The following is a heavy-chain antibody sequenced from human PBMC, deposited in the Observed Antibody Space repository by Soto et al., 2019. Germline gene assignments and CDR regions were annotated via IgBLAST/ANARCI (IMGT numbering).Heavy chain of an antibody. V-gene: IGHV1-3*01. CDR2: INAGNGNT. D-gene: IGHD2-15*01. Sequence: QVQLVQSGAEVKKPGASVKVSCKASGYTFTSYAMHWVRQAPGQRPEWMGWINAGNGNTKYSQKFQGRVTITRDTSASTAYMELSSLRSEDTVVYYCARGGDNVVVVAATPSVDFDYWGQGTLVTVSS. J-gene: IGHJ4*02. CDR3: ARGGDNVVVVAATPSVDFDY. CDR1: GYTFTSYA.